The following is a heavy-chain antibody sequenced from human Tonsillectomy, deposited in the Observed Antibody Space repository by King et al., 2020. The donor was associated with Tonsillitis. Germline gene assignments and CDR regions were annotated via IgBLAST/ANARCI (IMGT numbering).Heavy chain of an antibody. CDR1: GFTFSSYA. D-gene: IGHD2/OR15-2a*01. V-gene: IGHV3-23*04. Sequence: EVQLVESGGGLVQPGGSLRLSCGASGFTFSSYAMSWVRQAPGKGLEWVSVISGSGGSTYYADSVKGRFTTSRDNSKNTLYLQMNSLRCEDTAVYFCAKEGGSTYGPLLFHRPSTYWGHGTLVTVSS. CDR3: AKEGGSTYGPLLFHRPSTY. CDR2: ISGSGGST. J-gene: IGHJ4*01.